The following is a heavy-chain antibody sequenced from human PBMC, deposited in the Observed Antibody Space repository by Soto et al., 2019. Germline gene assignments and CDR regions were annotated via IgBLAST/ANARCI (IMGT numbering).Heavy chain of an antibody. CDR2: ISGSGVST. Sequence: GGSLRLSCAGSGFTFSSYSISWVRQAPWKGLEWVSAISGSGVSTYYADSVKGRFTISRDNSKNTLYLQMNSLRAEDTAVYYCAKTDYYASLMGPWGEVHLVPVCS. CDR3: AKTDYYASLMGP. CDR1: GFTFSSYS. V-gene: IGHV3-23*01. J-gene: IGHJ5*02. D-gene: IGHD3-10*01.